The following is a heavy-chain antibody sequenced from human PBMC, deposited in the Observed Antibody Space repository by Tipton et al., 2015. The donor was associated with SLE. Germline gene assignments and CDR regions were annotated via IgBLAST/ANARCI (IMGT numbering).Heavy chain of an antibody. Sequence: GSLRLSCEGSGLIFSNYGIHWIRQAPGKGLEWVSFIRYDGTKTLYAESVKGRFTISRDNSKNILFLELNSLRFEDTAVYYCVSSSPSGKYGLNAFDIWGHGTTVTVSS. V-gene: IGHV3-30*02. CDR2: IRYDGTKT. J-gene: IGHJ3*02. CDR3: VSSSPSGKYGLNAFDI. D-gene: IGHD2-2*01. CDR1: GLIFSNYG.